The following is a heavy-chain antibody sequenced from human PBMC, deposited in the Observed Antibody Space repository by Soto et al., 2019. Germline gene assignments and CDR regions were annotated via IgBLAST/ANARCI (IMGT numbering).Heavy chain of an antibody. V-gene: IGHV3-64*01. CDR1: GFTFSSYA. CDR3: ARQWLDSYYFDY. Sequence: EVQLVESGGGLVQPGGSLRLSCAASGFTFSSYAMHSVRQAPGKGLEYVLAISSNGGSTYYANSVKGRFTIYRDNSKNTLYFQMGSLRAEDMAVYYCARQWLDSYYFDYWGQGTLVTVSS. CDR2: ISSNGGST. J-gene: IGHJ4*02. D-gene: IGHD6-19*01.